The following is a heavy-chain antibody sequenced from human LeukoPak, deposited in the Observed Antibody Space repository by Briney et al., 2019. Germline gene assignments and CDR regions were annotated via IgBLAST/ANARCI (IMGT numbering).Heavy chain of an antibody. Sequence: SETLSLTCTVSGGSISSGGYYWSWIRQHPGKGLEWIGYIYYSGSTYYNPSLKSRVTISVDTSKNQFSLKLSSVTAADTGVYYCARDRSGYYRHWGQGTLVTVSS. V-gene: IGHV4-31*03. CDR3: ARDRSGYYRH. CDR1: GGSISSGGYY. D-gene: IGHD3-22*01. J-gene: IGHJ4*02. CDR2: IYYSGST.